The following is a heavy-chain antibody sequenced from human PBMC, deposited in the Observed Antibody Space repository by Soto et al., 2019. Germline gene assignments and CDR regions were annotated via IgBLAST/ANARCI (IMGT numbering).Heavy chain of an antibody. CDR2: TYHSGNT. Sequence: QLQESGPGLVEPSGTLSITCAVSRGSISSSDWWCWVRQAPGKGLEWIGETYHSGNTNHNPSLKSRVTLSVDNSKNQFSLTLTSVTAADTGVYYCATWGSTAFDIWGQGTMVTVSS. CDR3: ATWGSTAFDI. V-gene: IGHV4-4*02. D-gene: IGHD3-16*01. J-gene: IGHJ3*02. CDR1: RGSISSSDW.